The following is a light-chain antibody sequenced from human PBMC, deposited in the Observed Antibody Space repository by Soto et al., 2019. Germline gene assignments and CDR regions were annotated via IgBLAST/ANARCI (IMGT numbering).Light chain of an antibody. CDR2: KAS. CDR1: QSISVW. Sequence: DIQMTQSPSTLSASVGDRVTITCRASQSISVWLAWYQQKPGKAPNLLISKASSLESGVPSRFSGSGSGTEFTLTISSLQPDDFATYYCQQYYSYSEAFGQGTKVDIK. V-gene: IGKV1-5*03. CDR3: QQYYSYSEA. J-gene: IGKJ1*01.